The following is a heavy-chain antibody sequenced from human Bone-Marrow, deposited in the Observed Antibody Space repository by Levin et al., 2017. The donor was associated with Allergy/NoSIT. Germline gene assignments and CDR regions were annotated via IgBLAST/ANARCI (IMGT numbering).Heavy chain of an antibody. J-gene: IGHJ3*02. CDR3: AGSNYYDTSGYSHGAFDS. CDR2: IYQSGTT. CDR1: GGSITSGDYS. V-gene: IGHV4-30-2*01. Sequence: PSETLSLTCTVTGGSITSGDYSWSWIRLPPGKGLEWIGYIYQSGTTYYSPSLKGRVAISTDRSKNHVSLELTSVTAADTAVYYCAGSNYYDTSGYSHGAFDSWGQGTMVTVSS. D-gene: IGHD3-22*01.